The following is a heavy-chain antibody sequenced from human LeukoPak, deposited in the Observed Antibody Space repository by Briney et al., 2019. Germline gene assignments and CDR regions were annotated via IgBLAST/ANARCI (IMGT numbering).Heavy chain of an antibody. Sequence: PSETLSLTCAVSGGSFSAFFWRWIRQPPGKGLEWIGEMYHSGNINYNPSLKSRATISVDKSNNQFSLRLTSVTAADTAVYYCARDVGARLPGYWGQGTLVTVSS. D-gene: IGHD6-6*01. CDR1: GGSFSAFF. CDR3: ARDVGARLPGY. J-gene: IGHJ4*02. V-gene: IGHV4-34*01. CDR2: MYHSGNI.